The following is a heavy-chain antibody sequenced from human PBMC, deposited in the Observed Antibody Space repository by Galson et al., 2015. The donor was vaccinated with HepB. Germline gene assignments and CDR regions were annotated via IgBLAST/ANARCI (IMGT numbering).Heavy chain of an antibody. CDR3: ASAYCGGDCPTFGEYFQH. V-gene: IGHV3-53*01. CDR1: GFTVSSNY. CDR2: IYSGGST. D-gene: IGHD2-21*02. J-gene: IGHJ1*01. Sequence: SLRLSCAASGFTVSSNYMSWVRQAPGKGLEWVSVIYSGGSTYYADSVKGRFTISRDNSKNTLYLQMNSLRAEDTAVYYCASAYCGGDCPTFGEYFQHWGQGTLVTVSS.